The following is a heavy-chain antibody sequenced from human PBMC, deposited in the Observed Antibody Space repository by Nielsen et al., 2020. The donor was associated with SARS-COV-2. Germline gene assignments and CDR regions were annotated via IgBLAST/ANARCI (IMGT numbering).Heavy chain of an antibody. CDR1: GVSIMTSAYF. CDR2: IYSSGTT. J-gene: IGHJ3*01. CDR3: ARPLYSRNVVGSFAFDV. D-gene: IGHD3-22*01. Sequence: SETLSLTCSVSGVSIMTSAYFWGWIRQSPGKGLEWIGSIYSSGTTYYNPSLKTRVTISVDTSKNQFSLRLTSMTAADTALYYCARPLYSRNVVGSFAFDVWGHGANVTVS. V-gene: IGHV4-39*01.